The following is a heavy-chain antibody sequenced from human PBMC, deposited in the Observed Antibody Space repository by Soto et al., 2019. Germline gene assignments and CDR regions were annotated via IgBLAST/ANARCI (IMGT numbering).Heavy chain of an antibody. V-gene: IGHV4-34*01. CDR3: ARSLVRQQLSPYDY. CDR1: GGSFSAYS. Sequence: SETLSLTCAVYGGSFSAYSWTWIRQPPGKGLEWIGEINHSGSTNYNPSLKSRVTLSVDTSKNQFSLKLSSVTAADTAVYYCARSLVRQQLSPYDYWGQGTLVTVSS. D-gene: IGHD6-13*01. CDR2: INHSGST. J-gene: IGHJ4*02.